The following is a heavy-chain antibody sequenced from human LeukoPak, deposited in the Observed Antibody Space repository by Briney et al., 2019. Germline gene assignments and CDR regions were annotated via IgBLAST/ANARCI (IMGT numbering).Heavy chain of an antibody. CDR2: ISYDGSNK. CDR1: GFTFSSYA. Sequence: GRSLRLSCAASGFTFSSYAMHWVRQAPGKGLEWVAVISYDGSNKYYADSVKGRFTISRDNSKNTLYLQMNSLRAEDTAVYYCAREYTGDAFDIWGQGTMVTVSS. CDR3: AREYTGDAFDI. D-gene: IGHD1-14*01. V-gene: IGHV3-30-3*01. J-gene: IGHJ3*02.